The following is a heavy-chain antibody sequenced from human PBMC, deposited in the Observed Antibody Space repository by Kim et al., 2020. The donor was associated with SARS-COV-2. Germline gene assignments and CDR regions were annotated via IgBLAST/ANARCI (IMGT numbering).Heavy chain of an antibody. CDR3: ARDERRNGNSINGQALDY. D-gene: IGHD2-2*01. Sequence: GGSLRLSCAASGFTFSSHCMHWVRQAPGKGLVWVSHINKDGGSKCYADSVKGRFTISRDNAKNTLYLQMNSLRAEDTAVYYCARDERRNGNSINGQALDYWGQGTLVTVSS. V-gene: IGHV3-74*01. CDR1: GFTFSSHC. J-gene: IGHJ4*02. CDR2: INKDGGSK.